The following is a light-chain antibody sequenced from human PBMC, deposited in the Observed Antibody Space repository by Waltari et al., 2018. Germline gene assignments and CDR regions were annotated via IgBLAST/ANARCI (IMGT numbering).Light chain of an antibody. CDR1: TGPVTRGHY. CDR3: LISFGGAEEI. J-gene: IGLJ2*01. V-gene: IGLV7-46*01. Sequence: QAVVTQEPSLTVSPGGTVTLTCASSTGPVTRGHYPYWFQQKPGQAPRTLIYATSNKHYWTPVRFSGSLLGGKAALTLSGAQPEDEADYYCLISFGGAEEIFGGGTKLTVL. CDR2: ATS.